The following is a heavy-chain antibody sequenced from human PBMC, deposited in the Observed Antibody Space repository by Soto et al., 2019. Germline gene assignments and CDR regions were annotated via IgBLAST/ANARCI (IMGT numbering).Heavy chain of an antibody. Sequence: SVKVSCKASGGTFSSYTISWGRQAPGQGLEWMGRIIPILGIANYAQKFQGRVTITADKSTSTAYMELSSLRSEDTAVYYCASGPKAYGDYGGHYSYMAAWGKGTTVTVSS. V-gene: IGHV1-69*02. CDR2: IIPILGIA. CDR3: ASGPKAYGDYGGHYSYMAA. J-gene: IGHJ6*03. CDR1: GGTFSSYT. D-gene: IGHD4-17*01.